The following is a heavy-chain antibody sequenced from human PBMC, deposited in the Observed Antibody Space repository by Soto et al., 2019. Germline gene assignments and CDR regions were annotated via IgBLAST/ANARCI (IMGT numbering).Heavy chain of an antibody. D-gene: IGHD3-22*01. CDR2: ISGTGVYI. V-gene: IGHV3-21*01. J-gene: IGHJ6*02. CDR1: GFTFSNYN. CDR3: ARDPNDSSAYYHHYYYGMDV. Sequence: GGSLRLSCVASGFTFSNYNMNWVRQAPGKGLEWVSHISGTGVYIHYADAVKGRFTISRDNAKSSVYLQMNSLRAEDTAVYYCARDPNDSSAYYHHYYYGMDVWGQGTTVTVSS.